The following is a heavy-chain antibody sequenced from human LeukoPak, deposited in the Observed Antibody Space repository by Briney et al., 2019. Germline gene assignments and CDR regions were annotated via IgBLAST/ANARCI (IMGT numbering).Heavy chain of an antibody. CDR3: ARVRNYYDSSGYPSYYFDY. CDR1: GYTFTGYY. CDR2: INPNSGGT. Sequence: ASVKVSCKASGYTFTGYYMHWVRQAPGQGLEWMGLINPNSGGTNYAQKFQGRVTMTRDTSISTAYMELSRLRSDDTAVYYCARVRNYYDSSGYPSYYFDYWGQGTLVTVSS. D-gene: IGHD3-22*01. J-gene: IGHJ4*02. V-gene: IGHV1-2*02.